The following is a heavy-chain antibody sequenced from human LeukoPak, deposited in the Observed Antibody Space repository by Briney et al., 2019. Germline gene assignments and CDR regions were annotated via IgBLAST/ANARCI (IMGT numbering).Heavy chain of an antibody. CDR1: GYTFTDYC. CDR2: INLKSGAT. D-gene: IGHD1-7*01. V-gene: IGHV1-2*02. CDR3: ARDRGAGTLYYFDY. J-gene: IGHJ4*02. Sequence: ASMKVSCKASGYTFTDYCMHWVRQSAGQGLEWMAWINLKSGATNYAQKFQGRVTMTRDTSINTAFMEVRSLRSDDTAVYYCARDRGAGTLYYFDYWGQGTLVTVSS.